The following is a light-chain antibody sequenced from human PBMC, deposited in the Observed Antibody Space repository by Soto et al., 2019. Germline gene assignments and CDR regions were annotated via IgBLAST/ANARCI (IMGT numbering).Light chain of an antibody. Sequence: DIQVTQSPPTLSASVGDRVTITCRASQTISTWMAWYQQKPGKAPKLLVYDASTLQSGVASRFSGSGSGTEFTLIISSLQPEDFAIYYCQQTYTTPEITFGQGTRLEIK. V-gene: IGKV1-5*01. CDR3: QQTYTTPEIT. CDR1: QTISTW. J-gene: IGKJ5*01. CDR2: DAS.